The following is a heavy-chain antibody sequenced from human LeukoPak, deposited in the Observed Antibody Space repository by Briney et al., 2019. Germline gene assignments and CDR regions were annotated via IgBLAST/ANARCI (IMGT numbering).Heavy chain of an antibody. CDR3: ARDPQIDY. CDR2: ISGSGGTT. CDR1: GFTFSSYA. V-gene: IGHV3-23*01. Sequence: GGSLRLSCAASGFTFSSYAMSWVRQAPGKGLEWVSGISGSGGTTYYADSVKGRFTISRDNAKNSLYLQMNSLRAEDTAVYYCARDPQIDYWGQGTLVTVSS. J-gene: IGHJ4*02.